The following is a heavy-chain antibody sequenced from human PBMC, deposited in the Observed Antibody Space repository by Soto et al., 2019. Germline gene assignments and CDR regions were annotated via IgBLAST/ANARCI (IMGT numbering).Heavy chain of an antibody. CDR3: ARAPKQGITIFGVAPKTYYYYGMDV. CDR1: GGTFSSYA. J-gene: IGHJ6*02. V-gene: IGHV1-69*13. Sequence: AASVKVSCKASGGTFSSYAISWVRQAPGQGLEWMGGIIPIFGTANYAQKFQGRVTITADESTSTAYMELSSLRSEDTAVYYCARAPKQGITIFGVAPKTYYYYGMDVWGQGTTVTVSS. D-gene: IGHD3-3*01. CDR2: IIPIFGTA.